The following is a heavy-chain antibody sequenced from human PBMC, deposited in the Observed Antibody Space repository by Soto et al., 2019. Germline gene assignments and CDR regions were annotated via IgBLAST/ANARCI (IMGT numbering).Heavy chain of an antibody. Sequence: RLSCAASGFTFSSYSMNWVRQAPGKGLEWVSYISSSSSTIYYADSVKGRFTISRDNAKNSLYLQMNSLRDEDTAVYYCARGSPTMIVVVTDWYFDLWGRGNLVTVSS. V-gene: IGHV3-48*02. CDR1: GFTFSSYS. J-gene: IGHJ2*01. CDR3: ARGSPTMIVVVTDWYFDL. CDR2: ISSSSSTI. D-gene: IGHD3-22*01.